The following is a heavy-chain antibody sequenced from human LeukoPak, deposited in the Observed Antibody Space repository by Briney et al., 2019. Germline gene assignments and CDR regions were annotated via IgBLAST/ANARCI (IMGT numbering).Heavy chain of an antibody. CDR1: GFTFSSHG. Sequence: GGSLRLSCAASGFTFSSHGMHWVRQAPGKGLEWVAVIWYDGSKRYYADSVKGRFAISRDDSKNTLYLQMNSLRDEDTAVYYCARDPASSFDYWGQGTLVTVSS. J-gene: IGHJ4*02. CDR3: ARDPASSFDY. D-gene: IGHD2-15*01. V-gene: IGHV3-33*01. CDR2: IWYDGSKR.